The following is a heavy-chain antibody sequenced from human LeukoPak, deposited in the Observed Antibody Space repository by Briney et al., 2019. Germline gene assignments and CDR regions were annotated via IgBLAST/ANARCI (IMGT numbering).Heavy chain of an antibody. D-gene: IGHD3-22*01. CDR2: IYYSGST. J-gene: IGHJ4*02. Sequence: SETLSLTCTVSGGSISSYYWSWIRQPPGKGLEWIGYIYYSGSTNYNPSLKSRVTISVDTSKNQFSLKLGSVTAADTAVYYCARGSDSSGYLFDYWGQGTLVTVSS. CDR1: GGSISSYY. CDR3: ARGSDSSGYLFDY. V-gene: IGHV4-59*01.